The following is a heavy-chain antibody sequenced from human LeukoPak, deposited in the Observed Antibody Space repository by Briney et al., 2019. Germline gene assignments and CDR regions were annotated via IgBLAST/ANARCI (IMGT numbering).Heavy chain of an antibody. Sequence: ASVKVSCKASGFGFSTYDINWVRQAAGQGLEWMGWINPKSNNTGFAQRFQGRVTMTTNTFINIAYMELGSLTSEDTAVYFCARGRGFLPAASPFDYWGQGTLVTVSS. CDR3: ARGRGFLPAASPFDY. CDR1: GFGFSTYD. CDR2: INPKSNNT. J-gene: IGHJ4*02. V-gene: IGHV1-8*01. D-gene: IGHD2-2*01.